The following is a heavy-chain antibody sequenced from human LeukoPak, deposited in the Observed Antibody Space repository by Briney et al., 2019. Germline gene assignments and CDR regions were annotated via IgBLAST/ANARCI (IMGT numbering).Heavy chain of an antibody. J-gene: IGHJ3*02. CDR3: ARLVDCSGGSCYYVFDI. Sequence: SETLSLTRTVSGGSISSYYWSWIRQPPGKGLEWIGYIYYSGSTNYNPSLKSRVTISVDTSKNQFSLKLSSVTAADTAVYYCARLVDCSGGSCYYVFDIWGQGTMVTVSS. D-gene: IGHD2-15*01. CDR2: IYYSGST. CDR1: GGSISSYY. V-gene: IGHV4-59*01.